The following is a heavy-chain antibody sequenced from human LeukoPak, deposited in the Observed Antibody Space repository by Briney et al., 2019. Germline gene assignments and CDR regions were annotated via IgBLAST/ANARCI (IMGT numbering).Heavy chain of an antibody. CDR3: ARGPGYYGSGSYVPYYFDY. V-gene: IGHV4-61*08. J-gene: IGHJ4*02. CDR2: IYYSGST. CDR1: GGSISSGDYY. D-gene: IGHD3-10*01. Sequence: SETLSLTCTVSGGSISSGDYYWSWIRQPPGKGLEWIGYIYYSGSTNYNPSLKSRVTISVDTSKNQFSLKLSSVTAADTAVYYCARGPGYYGSGSYVPYYFDYWGQGTLVTVSS.